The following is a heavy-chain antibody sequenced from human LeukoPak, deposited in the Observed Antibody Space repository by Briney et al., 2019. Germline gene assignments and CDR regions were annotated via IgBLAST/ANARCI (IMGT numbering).Heavy chain of an antibody. Sequence: GASVKVSCKASGGTFSSYAISWVRQAPGQGLEWMGGIIPIFGTANYAQKFQGRVTITTDESTSTAYMELSSLRSEDTAVYYCARAGVVPAAPPPLSSRPGNCYYYMDVWGKGTTVTVSS. V-gene: IGHV1-69*05. D-gene: IGHD2-2*01. CDR1: GGTFSSYA. J-gene: IGHJ6*03. CDR3: ARAGVVPAAPPPLSSRPGNCYYYMDV. CDR2: IIPIFGTA.